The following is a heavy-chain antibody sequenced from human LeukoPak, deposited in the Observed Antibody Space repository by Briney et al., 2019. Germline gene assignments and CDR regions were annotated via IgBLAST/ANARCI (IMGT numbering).Heavy chain of an antibody. CDR3: AKAHCSPTSCSRIDY. CDR1: GFTFSSYG. D-gene: IGHD2-2*01. J-gene: IGHJ4*02. Sequence: GGSLRLSCAASGFTFSSYGMHWVRQAPGKGLEWVAAIWYDGSIQYYADSVKGRFTISRDNSKNTLYLQMSGLRAEDTALYYCAKAHCSPTSCSRIDYWGQGTLVTVSS. V-gene: IGHV3-33*06. CDR2: IWYDGSIQ.